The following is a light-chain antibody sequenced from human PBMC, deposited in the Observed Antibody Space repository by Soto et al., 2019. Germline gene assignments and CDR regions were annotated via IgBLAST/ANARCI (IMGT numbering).Light chain of an antibody. Sequence: EILMAQSPATLSVSPGERVTLSCRASQSVSSNLAWYQQRDGQATRPLIYGASTRANGIPARFSGSGSGTEFTLTISSLQSEDFAVYYCQQYNNWHPWTFGQGTKVDIK. CDR2: GAS. J-gene: IGKJ1*01. CDR1: QSVSSN. V-gene: IGKV3-15*01. CDR3: QQYNNWHPWT.